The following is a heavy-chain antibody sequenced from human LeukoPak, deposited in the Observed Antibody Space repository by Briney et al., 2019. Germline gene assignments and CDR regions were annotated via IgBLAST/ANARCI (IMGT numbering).Heavy chain of an antibody. CDR2: IYSGGST. D-gene: IGHD1-20*01. CDR1: GFTVSSNY. J-gene: IGHJ4*02. V-gene: IGHV3-53*01. CDR3: ARSLNWFRVRSFDY. Sequence: GGSLRLSCAASGFTVSSNYMSWVRQAPGKGLEWVSVIYSGGSTYYADSVKGRFTISRDNSKNTLYLQMNSLRAEDTAVYYCARSLNWFRVRSFDYWGQGTLVTVSS.